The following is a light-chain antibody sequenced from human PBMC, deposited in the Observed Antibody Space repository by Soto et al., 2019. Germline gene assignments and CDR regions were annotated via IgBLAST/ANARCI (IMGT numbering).Light chain of an antibody. V-gene: IGLV2-14*03. CDR3: SSYASGSALVL. J-gene: IGLJ2*01. Sequence: QAVVTQPASVSGSPGQSITISCTGTTSDIGGYNYVSWYQQHPGKAPKRMLYDVTSRPSGVSHRFSGSKSANTASLTISGLQAEDEADYYCSSYASGSALVLFGGGTKLTVL. CDR1: TSDIGGYNY. CDR2: DVT.